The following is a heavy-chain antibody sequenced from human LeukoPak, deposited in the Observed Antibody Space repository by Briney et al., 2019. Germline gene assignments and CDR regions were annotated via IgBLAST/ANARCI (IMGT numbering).Heavy chain of an antibody. CDR2: IIPIVDIP. D-gene: IGHD5-18*01. V-gene: IGHV1-69*02. CDR1: GGTFSDYT. Sequence: SVKVSCKASGGTFSDYTINWVRQAPGQGLEWMGRIIPIVDIPNYAQKFQGRVTITADKSTSTAYMELSSLRSEDTAVYYCASLPVDTSMVSDYWGQGTPVTVSS. J-gene: IGHJ4*02. CDR3: ASLPVDTSMVSDY.